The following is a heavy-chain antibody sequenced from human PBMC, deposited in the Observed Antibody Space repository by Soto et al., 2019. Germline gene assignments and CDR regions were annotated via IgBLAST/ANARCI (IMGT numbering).Heavy chain of an antibody. Sequence: EVQLVESGGGLVQPGGSLRLSCAASGFTVSSNYMSWVRQAPGKGLEWVSVIYSGGSTYYADSVKGRFTISRDNSKNTLYLQMNSLRAEDTAVYYCARDPRYSSGWYDAFDIWGQGTMVTVSS. D-gene: IGHD6-19*01. V-gene: IGHV3-66*01. CDR2: IYSGGST. CDR1: GFTVSSNY. CDR3: ARDPRYSSGWYDAFDI. J-gene: IGHJ3*02.